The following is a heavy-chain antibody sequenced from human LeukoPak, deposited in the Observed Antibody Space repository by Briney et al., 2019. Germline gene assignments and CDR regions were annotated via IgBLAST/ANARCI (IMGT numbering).Heavy chain of an antibody. CDR3: ARQDSSGNYFDY. V-gene: IGHV4-59*08. Sequence: SETLSLTCTVSGGSISSYYWSWIRQPPGKGLEWIGYIYYSGSTNYNPSPKSRVTISVDTSKNQFSLKLSSVTAADTAVYYCARQDSSGNYFDYWGQGTLVTVSS. CDR2: IYYSGST. CDR1: GGSISSYY. D-gene: IGHD3-22*01. J-gene: IGHJ4*02.